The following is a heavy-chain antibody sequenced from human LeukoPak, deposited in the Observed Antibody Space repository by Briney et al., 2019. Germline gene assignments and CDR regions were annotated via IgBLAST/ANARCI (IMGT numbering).Heavy chain of an antibody. Sequence: ASVKVSCKASGYTFTSHDINWVRQATGQGLEWMGIINPSGGSTSYAQKFQGRVTMTRDTSTSTVYMELSSLRSEDTAVYYCARDRGSSWPLSWFDPWGQGTLVTVSS. CDR2: INPSGGST. D-gene: IGHD6-13*01. CDR3: ARDRGSSWPLSWFDP. CDR1: GYTFTSHD. V-gene: IGHV1-46*01. J-gene: IGHJ5*02.